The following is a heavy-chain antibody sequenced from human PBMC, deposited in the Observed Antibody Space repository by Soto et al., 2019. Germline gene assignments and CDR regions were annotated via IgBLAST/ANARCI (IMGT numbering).Heavy chain of an antibody. CDR1: GGSISSYY. J-gene: IGHJ6*02. CDR3: ARDLWGYCGADCYPLDV. Sequence: QVRLQESGPGLVKPSETLSLTCTVSGGSISSYYWSWIWQPPGKGLEWIGYMYNTGSTIYNPSLKSRVTLSVDTSKNQFSLKLNSVTAADTAVYYCARDLWGYCGADCYPLDVWGQGTTVTVSS. V-gene: IGHV4-59*01. CDR2: MYNTGST. D-gene: IGHD2-21*02.